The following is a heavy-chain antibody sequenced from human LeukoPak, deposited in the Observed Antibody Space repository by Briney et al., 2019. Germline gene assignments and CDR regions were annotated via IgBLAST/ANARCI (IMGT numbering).Heavy chain of an antibody. D-gene: IGHD3-22*01. J-gene: IGHJ6*03. CDR2: ISSSGSTI. V-gene: IGHV3-11*04. Sequence: GGSLRLSCAASGFTFSDYYMSWIRQAPGKGLEWVSYISSSGSTIYYAESVKGRFTISRDNAKNSLYLQMNSLRAEDTAVYYCARAPPPDYYDSSGYFYYYYYMDVWGKGTTVTVSS. CDR1: GFTFSDYY. CDR3: ARAPPPDYYDSSGYFYYYYYMDV.